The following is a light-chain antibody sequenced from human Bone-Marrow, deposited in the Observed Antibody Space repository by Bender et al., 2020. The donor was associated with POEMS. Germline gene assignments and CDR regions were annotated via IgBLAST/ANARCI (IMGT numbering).Light chain of an antibody. Sequence: QSALTQPASVSGSPGQSITVSCTGTSSDVESYNLVSWYQQHPGKAPKLLIYEVSKRPSGVPDRFSGSKSGNTASLTVSGLQAEDEADYYCAVWDDSLNGWVFGGGTKLTVL. CDR1: SSDVESYNL. CDR2: EVS. J-gene: IGLJ3*02. V-gene: IGLV2-14*02. CDR3: AVWDDSLNGWV.